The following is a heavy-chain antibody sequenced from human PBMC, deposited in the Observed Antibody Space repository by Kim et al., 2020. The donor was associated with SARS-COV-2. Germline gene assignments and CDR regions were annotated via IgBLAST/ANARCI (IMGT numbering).Heavy chain of an antibody. V-gene: IGHV4-4*02. CDR2: IYHSGST. Sequence: SETLSLTCAVSGGSISSSNWWSWVRQPPGKGLEWIGEIYHSGSTNYNPSLKSRVTISVDKSKNQFSLKLSSVTAADTAVYYCARGYYDSSGYYYGNSHAFDIWGQGTMVTVSS. J-gene: IGHJ3*02. CDR3: ARGYYDSSGYYYGNSHAFDI. CDR1: GGSISSSNW. D-gene: IGHD3-22*01.